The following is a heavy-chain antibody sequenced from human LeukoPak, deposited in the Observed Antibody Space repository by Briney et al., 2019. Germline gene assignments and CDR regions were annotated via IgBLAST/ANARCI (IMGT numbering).Heavy chain of an antibody. Sequence: GGSLRLSCAASGLIFDDYAMHWVRQAPGKGLEWVSGISWNSRSIGYADSVKGRFTISRDNAKNSLYLQMNSLRAEDTALYYCAKGIGAGTTGSGNYYYYYGMDVWGQGTTVTVSS. J-gene: IGHJ6*02. CDR2: ISWNSRSI. D-gene: IGHD3-10*01. CDR3: AKGIGAGTTGSGNYYYYYGMDV. CDR1: GLIFDDYA. V-gene: IGHV3-9*01.